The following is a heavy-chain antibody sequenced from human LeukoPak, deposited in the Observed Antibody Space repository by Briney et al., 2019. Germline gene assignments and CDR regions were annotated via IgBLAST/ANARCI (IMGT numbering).Heavy chain of an antibody. Sequence: PSETLSLTCTVSGGSISSSSYYWGWIRQPPGKGLEWIGSIYYSGSTYYNPSLKSRVTISVDTSKNQFSLKLSSVTAADTAVYYCATIGDRRTGELYRIDYWGQGTLVTVSS. D-gene: IGHD7-27*01. CDR2: IYYSGST. CDR3: ATIGDRRTGELYRIDY. J-gene: IGHJ4*02. CDR1: GGSISSSSYY. V-gene: IGHV4-39*01.